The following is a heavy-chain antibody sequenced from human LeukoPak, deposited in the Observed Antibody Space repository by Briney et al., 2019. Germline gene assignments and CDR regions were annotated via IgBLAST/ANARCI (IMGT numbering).Heavy chain of an antibody. CDR3: ARDSLVSGYDYDY. V-gene: IGHV1-18*04. CDR1: GYTFTGYY. J-gene: IGHJ4*02. D-gene: IGHD5-12*01. CDR2: ISARSGNT. Sequence: GASVKVSCMASGYTFTGYYIHWVRQAPGQGLEWMGWISARSGNTNYAQKLQGRVTMTTDTSTSTAYMELRSLRSDDTAMYYCARDSLVSGYDYDYWGQGTLVTVSS.